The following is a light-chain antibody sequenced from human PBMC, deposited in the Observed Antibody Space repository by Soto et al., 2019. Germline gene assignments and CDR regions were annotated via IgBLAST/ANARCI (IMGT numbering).Light chain of an antibody. CDR1: QSVSSSY. Sequence: EIVLTQSPGTLSLSPGERATLSCRASQSVSSSYLAWYQQNPGQAPRLLIYAASTRATGVPDRFSGSGSGTDFTLTITTLEPEDFAVYFCQQRANWPPVTFGQGTKVDI. J-gene: IGKJ1*01. CDR2: AAS. CDR3: QQRANWPPVT. V-gene: IGKV3D-20*02.